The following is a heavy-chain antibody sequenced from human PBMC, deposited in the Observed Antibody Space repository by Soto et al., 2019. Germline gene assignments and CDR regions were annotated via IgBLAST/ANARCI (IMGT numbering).Heavy chain of an antibody. V-gene: IGHV4-4*02. CDR2: IHHTGRT. CDR1: GGSVSSPNW. D-gene: IGHD2-15*01. J-gene: IGHJ5*02. Sequence: QVQLQESGPGLVKPSGTLSLTCTVSGGSVSSPNWWSWVRQPPGKGLEWIGEIHHTGRTNYNPSRKSRVTFSLDKSKHQFSLRLHSATAADTAVYYCARDRVEAWFDPWGQGTLVTVSS. CDR3: ARDRVEAWFDP.